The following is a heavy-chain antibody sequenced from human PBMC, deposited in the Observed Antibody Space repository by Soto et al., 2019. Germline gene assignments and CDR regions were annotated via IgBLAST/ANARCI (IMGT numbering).Heavy chain of an antibody. D-gene: IGHD6-13*01. Sequence: EVQLLESGGGLVQPGGSLRLSCAASGFTFSSYAMSWVRQAPGKGLEWVSAISGSGGSTYYADSVKGRFTISRDTSKNTLYLQMNSLRAEDTAVYYCAKDLRWVVAAVRGFDYWGQGTLVTVSS. CDR2: ISGSGGST. J-gene: IGHJ4*02. CDR1: GFTFSSYA. CDR3: AKDLRWVVAAVRGFDY. V-gene: IGHV3-23*01.